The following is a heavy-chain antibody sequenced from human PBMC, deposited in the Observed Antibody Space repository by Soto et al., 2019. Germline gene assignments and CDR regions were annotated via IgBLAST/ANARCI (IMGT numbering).Heavy chain of an antibody. V-gene: IGHV3-53*01. D-gene: IGHD1-1*01. CDR1: GFTVSSNY. J-gene: IGHJ6*02. CDR2: IYSRGST. CDR3: ATCETAPHYYHGMDV. Sequence: PGGFLRLSCAASGFTVSSNYMSWVRQPTGKGLERVSVIYSRGSTYYADSVKGRFTTSRDNSKNTLYRRRGSVRAYATAIYYCATCETAPHYYHGMDVSGQGTGDTASS.